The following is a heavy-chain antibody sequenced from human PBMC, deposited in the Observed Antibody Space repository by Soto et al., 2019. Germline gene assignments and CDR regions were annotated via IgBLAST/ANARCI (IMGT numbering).Heavy chain of an antibody. CDR2: IYYSGST. V-gene: IGHV4-59*01. CDR1: GGSISSYY. J-gene: IGHJ5*02. CDR3: ARSWYSSPFDP. Sequence: KASETLSLTCTVYGGSISSYYWSWIRQPPGKGLEWIGYIYYSGSTNYNPSLKSRVTISVDTSKNQFSLKLSSVTAADTAVYYCARSWYSSPFDPWGQGTLVTVSS. D-gene: IGHD6-19*01.